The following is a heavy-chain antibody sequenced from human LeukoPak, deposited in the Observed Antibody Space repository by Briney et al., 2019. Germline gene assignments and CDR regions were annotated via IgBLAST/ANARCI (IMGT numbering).Heavy chain of an antibody. D-gene: IGHD5-18*01. J-gene: IGHJ4*02. CDR3: ARQPEGRGYSYGYFDY. CDR2: INQDGSEK. V-gene: IGHV3-7*01. CDR1: GFTFSSYW. Sequence: GGSLRLSCAASGFTFSSYWMNWVRQAPGKGLEWVANINQDGSEKYYVDSVKGRFTISRDNAKNSLYLQMNSLRAEDTAVYYCARQPEGRGYSYGYFDYWGQGTLVTVSS.